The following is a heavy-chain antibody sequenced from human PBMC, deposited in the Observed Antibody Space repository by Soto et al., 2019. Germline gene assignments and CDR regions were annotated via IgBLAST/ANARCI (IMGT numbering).Heavy chain of an antibody. D-gene: IGHD3-22*01. V-gene: IGHV5-51*01. J-gene: IGHJ4*02. CDR3: ARQIYDSDTGPNFQYYFDS. Sequence: PGESLKISCKGSGYTFTSYWIGWVRQMPGEGLEWMGVIYPSDSDIRYSPSFQGKVTISADKSITTAYLQWSSLKAADTAMYYCARQIYDSDTGPNFQYYFDSWGQGTPVTVSS. CDR2: IYPSDSDI. CDR1: GYTFTSYW.